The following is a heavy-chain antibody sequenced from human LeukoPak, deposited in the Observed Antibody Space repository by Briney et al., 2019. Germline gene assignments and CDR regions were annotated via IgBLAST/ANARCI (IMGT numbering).Heavy chain of an antibody. V-gene: IGHV1-69*06. CDR1: GGTFSSYA. D-gene: IGHD6-19*01. J-gene: IGHJ4*02. CDR3: ARSGLSSGGYGY. Sequence: SVKVSCKASGGTFSSYAISWVRQAPGQGLEWMGGIIPIFGTANYAQKFQGRVTITADKSTSTAYMELSSLRSEDTAVYYCARSGLSSGGYGYWGQGTLVTVSS. CDR2: IIPIFGTA.